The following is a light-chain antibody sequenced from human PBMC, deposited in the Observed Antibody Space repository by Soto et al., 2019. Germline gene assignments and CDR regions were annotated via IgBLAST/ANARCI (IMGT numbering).Light chain of an antibody. CDR3: QQYGSVPLT. J-gene: IGKJ4*01. Sequence: EIVLTQSPGTLSLSPGETATVSCRASQSVSNSYLAWYQQKPGQAPRLLIYGASSRATGIPDRFSGSGSGADFTLTISRLEPEDFAVYYCQQYGSVPLTFGGGTKVEIK. V-gene: IGKV3-20*01. CDR2: GAS. CDR1: QSVSNSY.